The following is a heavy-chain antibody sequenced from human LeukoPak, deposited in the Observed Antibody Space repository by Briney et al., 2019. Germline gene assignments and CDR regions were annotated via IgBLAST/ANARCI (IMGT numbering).Heavy chain of an antibody. V-gene: IGHV3-48*03. Sequence: GGSLRLSCAASGFTFSSYEMNSVRQAPGKGLEWVSYISSSGSTIYYADSVKGRFTISRDNAKNSLYLQMNSLRAEDTAVYYCAELGITMIGGVWGKGATVTISS. CDR2: ISSSGSTI. J-gene: IGHJ6*04. D-gene: IGHD3-10*02. CDR1: GFTFSSYE. CDR3: AELGITMIGGV.